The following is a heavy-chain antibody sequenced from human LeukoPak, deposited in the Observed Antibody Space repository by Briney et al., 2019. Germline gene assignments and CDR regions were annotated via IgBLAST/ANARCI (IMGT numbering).Heavy chain of an antibody. Sequence: SETLSLTCTVSGGSVSSGSYYWSWIRQPPGKGLEWIGYIYYSGSTNYNPSLKSRVTISVDTSKNQFSLKLSSVTAADTAVYYCAKGKVAAAARDYFDYWGQGTLVTVSS. CDR2: IYYSGST. CDR1: GGSVSSGSYY. D-gene: IGHD6-13*01. CDR3: AKGKVAAAARDYFDY. J-gene: IGHJ4*02. V-gene: IGHV4-61*01.